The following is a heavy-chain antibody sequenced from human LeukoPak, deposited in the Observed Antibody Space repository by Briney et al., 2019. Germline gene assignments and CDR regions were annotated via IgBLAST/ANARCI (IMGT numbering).Heavy chain of an antibody. CDR3: ARRDDSSGHYSVDY. Sequence: GESLKISCQGSGYSFTSYWIGWVRQMPGKGLEWMGIIYPDDSNTRYSPSFQGQVTISADKSISTAYLQWSSLKASDTAMYYCARRDDSSGHYSVDYWGQGTLVTVSS. J-gene: IGHJ4*02. V-gene: IGHV5-51*01. CDR2: IYPDDSNT. CDR1: GYSFTSYW. D-gene: IGHD3-22*01.